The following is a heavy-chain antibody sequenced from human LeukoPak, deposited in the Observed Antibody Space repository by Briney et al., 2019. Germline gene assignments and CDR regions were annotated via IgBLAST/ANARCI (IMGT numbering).Heavy chain of an antibody. CDR2: ISSSGSTI. J-gene: IGHJ4*02. CDR3: ARTPGIAAVEPPEHYFDY. Sequence: QPGGSLRLSCAASGFTFSSYEMNWVRQAPGKWLEWVSYISSSGSTIYYADSVKGRFTISRDNAKNSLYLQMNSLRAEDTAVYYCARTPGIAAVEPPEHYFDYSGQGTLVTVSS. V-gene: IGHV3-48*03. CDR1: GFTFSSYE. D-gene: IGHD6-13*01.